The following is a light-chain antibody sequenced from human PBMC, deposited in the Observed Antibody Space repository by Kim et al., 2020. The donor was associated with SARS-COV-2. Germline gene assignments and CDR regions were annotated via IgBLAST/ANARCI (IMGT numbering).Light chain of an antibody. CDR3: AAWDDSLSGWV. Sequence: ELTQPPSASGTPGQRVTISCSGSTSNIGSRYVDWYQQFPGTAPNVLIYRNNQRPSGVPDRFSGSKSGTSASLAISGLRSEDEAEYYCAAWDDSLSGWVFGGGTQLTVL. CDR1: TSNIGSRY. V-gene: IGLV1-47*01. CDR2: RNN. J-gene: IGLJ3*02.